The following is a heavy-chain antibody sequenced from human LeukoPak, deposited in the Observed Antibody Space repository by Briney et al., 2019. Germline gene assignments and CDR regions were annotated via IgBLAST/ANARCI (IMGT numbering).Heavy chain of an antibody. Sequence: GGSLRLSCAASGFTFSSYWMHWVRQAPGEGLVWVSQINNDGSTTYADSVKGRFTISRDNAKNTLYLQMSSLRAEDTAVYYCASRVVTSFDYWGQGALVTVSS. CDR3: ASRVVTSFDY. CDR2: INNDGST. J-gene: IGHJ4*02. D-gene: IGHD2-21*02. V-gene: IGHV3-74*01. CDR1: GFTFSSYW.